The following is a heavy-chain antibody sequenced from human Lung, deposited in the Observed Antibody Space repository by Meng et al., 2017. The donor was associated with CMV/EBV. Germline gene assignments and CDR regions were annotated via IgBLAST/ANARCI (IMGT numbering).Heavy chain of an antibody. CDR2: NNPNNGGT. D-gene: IGHD2-21*01. CDR3: ARGSPVAGSRTPYYY. V-gene: IGHV1-2*02. J-gene: IGHJ4*02. CDR1: GYTFTDYY. Sequence: ASVXVSCKASGYTFTDYYMHWVRQAPGQRLEWMGWNNPNNGGTDYAQKFQGRVTMTRDTSISTAYIELSRLRSDDTAVYYCARGSPVAGSRTPYYYWGQGXLVTVSS.